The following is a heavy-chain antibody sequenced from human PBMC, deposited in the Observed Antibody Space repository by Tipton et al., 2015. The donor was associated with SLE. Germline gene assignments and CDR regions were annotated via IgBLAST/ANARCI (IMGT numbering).Heavy chain of an antibody. CDR2: INHSGST. J-gene: IGHJ4*02. CDR1: GGSISNSGYY. Sequence: TLSLTCSVSGGSISNSGYYWSWIRQPPGKGLEWIGEINHSGSTNYNPSLKSRVTISIDTSKNQFSLKLSSVTAADTAVYYCAGALASFDYWGQGTLVTVSS. V-gene: IGHV4-39*07. D-gene: IGHD1-1*01. CDR3: AGALASFDY.